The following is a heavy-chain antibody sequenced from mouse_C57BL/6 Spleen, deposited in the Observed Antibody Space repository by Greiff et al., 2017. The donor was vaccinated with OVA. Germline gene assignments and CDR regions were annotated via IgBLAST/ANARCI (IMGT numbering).Heavy chain of an antibody. J-gene: IGHJ4*01. CDR2: INPNNGGT. V-gene: IGHV1-18*01. Sequence: VQLKQSGPELVKPGASVKIPCKASGYTFTDYNMDWVKQSHGKSLEWIGDINPNNGGTIYNQKFKGKATLTVDKSSSTAYMELRSLTSEDTAVYYCARRRGSSFYYAMDYWGQGTSVTVSS. CDR3: ARRRGSSFYYAMDY. D-gene: IGHD1-1*01. CDR1: GYTFTDYN.